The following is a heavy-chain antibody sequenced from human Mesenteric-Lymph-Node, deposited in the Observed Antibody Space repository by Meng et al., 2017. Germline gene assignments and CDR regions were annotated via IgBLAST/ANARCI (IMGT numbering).Heavy chain of an antibody. Sequence: VHLHRGGPGLLTPSEPLSPTCAVYGGSFSGYYCGWIRQPPGKGLEWVGSISYSGSTYYNPSLKSRITMSVDTSRGQFSLHLSSVTAADTALYYCARHVYGDSYGFWGQGTLVTVSS. CDR1: GGSFSGYY. D-gene: IGHD4-17*01. J-gene: IGHJ4*02. CDR3: ARHVYGDSYGF. V-gene: IGHV4-34*01. CDR2: ISYSGST.